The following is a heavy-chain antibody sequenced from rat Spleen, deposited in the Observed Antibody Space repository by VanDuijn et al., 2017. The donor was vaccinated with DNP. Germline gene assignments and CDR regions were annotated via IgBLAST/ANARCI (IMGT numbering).Heavy chain of an antibody. CDR1: GFTFSDYY. CDR2: ISGAGAT. V-gene: IGHV2S12*01. D-gene: IGHD1-2*01. Sequence: VHLVESGGGLVQPGGSMKLSCAASGFTFSDYYMAWVRQPPGKGLEWIAAISGAGATYYNSALKSRLSFSRDTSRSQVFLHMDSLQTEDTAIYFCTGGGSTIYPFTYWGQGTLVTVSS. CDR3: TGGGSTIYPFTY. J-gene: IGHJ3*01.